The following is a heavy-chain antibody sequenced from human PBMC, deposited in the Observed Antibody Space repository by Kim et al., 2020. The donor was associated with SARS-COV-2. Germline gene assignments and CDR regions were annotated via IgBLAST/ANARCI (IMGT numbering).Heavy chain of an antibody. J-gene: IGHJ3*02. V-gene: IGHV3-7*01. D-gene: IGHD1-26*01. CDR3: ASGRQAWGAFDI. Sequence: KNFAVSVKGRFTISRDNAKNSRYLQMGSLRAEDTAVYYCASGRQAWGAFDIWGQGTVVTVSS. CDR2: K.